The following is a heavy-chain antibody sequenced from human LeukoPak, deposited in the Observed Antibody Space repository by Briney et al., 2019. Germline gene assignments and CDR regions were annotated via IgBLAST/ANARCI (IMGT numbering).Heavy chain of an antibody. CDR2: ISSSSSYI. V-gene: IGHV3-21*01. J-gene: IGHJ4*02. D-gene: IGHD2-15*01. Sequence: PGGSLRLSCAASGFTFSSYSMNWVRQAPGKGLEWVSSISSSSSYIYYADSVKGRFTISRDNAKNSLYLQMNSLRAKDTAVYYCACVDRTLIDYWGQGTLVTVSS. CDR3: ACVDRTLIDY. CDR1: GFTFSSYS.